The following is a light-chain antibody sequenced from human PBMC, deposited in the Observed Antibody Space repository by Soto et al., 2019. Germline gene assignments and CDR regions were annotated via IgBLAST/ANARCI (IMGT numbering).Light chain of an antibody. CDR2: EVS. CDR1: SRDVGGYNY. CDR3: SSYTSSSTPYV. J-gene: IGLJ1*01. V-gene: IGLV2-14*01. Sequence: QSVLTQPASVSGSPGQSITISCTGTSRDVGGYNYVSWFQQHPGKAPKLMIYEVSNRPSGVSNRFSGSKSGNTASLTISGLQAEDEADYYCSSYTSSSTPYVFGHGTKVTVL.